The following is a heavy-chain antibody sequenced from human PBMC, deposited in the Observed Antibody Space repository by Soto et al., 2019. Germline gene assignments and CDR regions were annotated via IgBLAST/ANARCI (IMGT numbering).Heavy chain of an antibody. D-gene: IGHD3-9*01. Sequence: GGSLRLSCAASGFTFSDYYMSWIRQSPGKGLEWLSYISTSGYTIFYGDSVKGRFTISRDNAKNSLYLQMDSLRAEDTAVYYCARGGIYDILTGYDYWGHGTLVTVSS. CDR3: ARGGIYDILTGYDY. J-gene: IGHJ4*01. CDR1: GFTFSDYY. CDR2: ISTSGYTI. V-gene: IGHV3-11*01.